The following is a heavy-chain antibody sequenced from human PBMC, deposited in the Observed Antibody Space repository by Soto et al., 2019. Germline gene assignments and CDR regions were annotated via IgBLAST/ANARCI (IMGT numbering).Heavy chain of an antibody. CDR1: GFTFSDYA. J-gene: IGHJ4*02. V-gene: IGHV3-30-3*01. Sequence: GGSLRLSWAAAGFTFSDYAIRWVSPAQGKGLEWVAVISYDGSNKYYADSVKGRFTISRDNSNNTLYLRMDRLRADDTAVYYSARHDFYDSSGSYRIQYHFDYWGLGTLVTVSS. CDR2: ISYDGSNK. D-gene: IGHD3-22*01. CDR3: ARHDFYDSSGSYRIQYHFDY.